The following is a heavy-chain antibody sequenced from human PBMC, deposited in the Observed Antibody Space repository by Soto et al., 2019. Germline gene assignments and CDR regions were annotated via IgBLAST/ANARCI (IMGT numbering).Heavy chain of an antibody. J-gene: IGHJ3*02. D-gene: IGHD3-10*01. CDR2: ISYDGSNK. CDR3: ARDGKILWFGESRHPKNAFDI. V-gene: IGHV3-30-3*01. Sequence: QVQLVESGGGVVQPGRSLRLSCAASGFTFSSYAMHWVRQAPGKGLEWVAVISYDGSNKYYADSVKGRFTISRDNSKNTLYLQMNSLRAEDTSVYYCARDGKILWFGESRHPKNAFDIWGQGTMVTVSS. CDR1: GFTFSSYA.